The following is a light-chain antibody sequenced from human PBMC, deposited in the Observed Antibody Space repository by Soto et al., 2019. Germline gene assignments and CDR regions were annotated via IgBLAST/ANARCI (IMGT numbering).Light chain of an antibody. J-gene: IGKJ4*01. CDR2: DAS. CDR3: QPYNNWPLT. V-gene: IGKV3-15*01. CDR1: QSVSSN. Sequence: ERVMTESPATLSVSAWDRDNFCCRASQSVSSNLAWYQQKPGQAPRLLIYDASTRATVIPARFSGSGSGTEFTLTISSLQSDDFATYYCQPYNNWPLTLGGGTKV.